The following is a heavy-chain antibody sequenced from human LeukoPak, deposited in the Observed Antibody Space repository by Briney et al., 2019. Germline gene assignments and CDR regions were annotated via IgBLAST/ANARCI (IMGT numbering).Heavy chain of an antibody. CDR2: IIPIFGTA. V-gene: IGHV1-69*13. CDR1: GGTFSSYA. Sequence: SVKVSCKASGGTFSSYAISWVRQAPGQGLEWMGGIIPIFGTANYAQRFQGRVTITADESTSTAYMELSSLRSEDTAVYYCARSRSGDSSGYYAGFDYWGQGTLVTVSS. D-gene: IGHD3-22*01. CDR3: ARSRSGDSSGYYAGFDY. J-gene: IGHJ4*02.